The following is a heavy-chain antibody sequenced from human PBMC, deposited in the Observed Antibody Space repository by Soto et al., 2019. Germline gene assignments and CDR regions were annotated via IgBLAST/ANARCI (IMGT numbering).Heavy chain of an antibody. D-gene: IGHD3-22*01. CDR3: ALGPYYYDSRRYGTGDY. CDR1: GGSFSDFA. CDR2: IIPIFGSA. Sequence: SVKVSCKASGGSFSDFAINWVRQAPGQGLEWMGGIIPIFGSANYGEIFQARVTITAAESTPTTSMELSSLRSEDTAVYYCALGPYYYDSRRYGTGDYWGQGALHTVYS. J-gene: IGHJ4*02. V-gene: IGHV1-69*13.